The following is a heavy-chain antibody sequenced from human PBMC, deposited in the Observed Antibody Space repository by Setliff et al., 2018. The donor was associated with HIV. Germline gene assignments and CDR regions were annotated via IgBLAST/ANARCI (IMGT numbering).Heavy chain of an antibody. CDR1: GGSVISYL. V-gene: IGHV4-59*02. Sequence: SETLSLTCSVSGGSVISYLWHWFRQPPGKGLEWIGYIYYTGITDYNPSLEGRLTISVDTPKNQVSLKLKSVTTADTAVYYCARELYGGNSRPFDYWGQGALVTV. CDR2: IYYTGIT. CDR3: ARELYGGNSRPFDY. D-gene: IGHD1-26*01. J-gene: IGHJ4*02.